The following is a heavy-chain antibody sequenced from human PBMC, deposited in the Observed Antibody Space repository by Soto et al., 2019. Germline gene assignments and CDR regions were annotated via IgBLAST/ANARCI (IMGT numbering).Heavy chain of an antibody. CDR3: ASPPREYYYYGMDV. Sequence: QVQLVQSGAEVKKPGSSVKVSCKASGGTFSRYAISWVRHAPGQGLEWMGGIIPIFGTADYAQKFQGRVTITADESTSTAYMELSSLRSEDTAVYYCASPPREYYYYGMDVWGQGTTVTVSS. J-gene: IGHJ6*02. V-gene: IGHV1-69*12. CDR1: GGTFSRYA. CDR2: IIPIFGTA.